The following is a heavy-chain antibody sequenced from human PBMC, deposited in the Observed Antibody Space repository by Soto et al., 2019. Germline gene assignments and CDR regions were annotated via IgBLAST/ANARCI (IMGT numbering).Heavy chain of an antibody. Sequence: HPGGSLRLSCAASGFTFSSYGMHWVRQAPGKGLEWVAVISYDGSNKYYADSVKGRFTISRDNSKNTLYLQMNSLRAEDTAVYYCAKISLSFVGTAFDPWGQGTLVTVSS. CDR2: ISYDGSNK. CDR1: GFTFSSYG. V-gene: IGHV3-30*18. CDR3: AKISLSFVGTAFDP. J-gene: IGHJ5*02. D-gene: IGHD1-7*01.